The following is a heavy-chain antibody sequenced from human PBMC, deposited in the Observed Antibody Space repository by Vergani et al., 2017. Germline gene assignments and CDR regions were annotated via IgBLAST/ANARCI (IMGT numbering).Heavy chain of an antibody. CDR2: NYYSGST. V-gene: IGHV4-59*01. CDR1: GGSISSYY. J-gene: IGHJ4*02. CDR3: ARDNFHYDSSGYYYYFDY. Sequence: QVQLQESGPGLVKPSETLSLTCTVSGGSISSYYWSWIRQPPGKGLERIGYNYYSGSTNYNPSLKSRVTISVDTSKHQFSLKLSSVTAADTAVYYCARDNFHYDSSGYYYYFDYWGQGTLVTVSS. D-gene: IGHD3-22*01.